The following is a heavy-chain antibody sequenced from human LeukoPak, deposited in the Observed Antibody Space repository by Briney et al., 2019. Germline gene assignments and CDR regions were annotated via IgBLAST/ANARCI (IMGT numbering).Heavy chain of an antibody. Sequence: ASVKVSCKASGYTFTSYGISGGREAPGQGLEWIGWISAYNGNTNYAQKLQGRVTITTDTSTRTAYMELRSLRSDDTAVYYCARDMVAPGSWFDPWGQGTLVTVSS. CDR1: GYTFTSYG. CDR2: ISAYNGNT. D-gene: IGHD3-10*01. CDR3: ARDMVAPGSWFDP. V-gene: IGHV1-18*01. J-gene: IGHJ5*02.